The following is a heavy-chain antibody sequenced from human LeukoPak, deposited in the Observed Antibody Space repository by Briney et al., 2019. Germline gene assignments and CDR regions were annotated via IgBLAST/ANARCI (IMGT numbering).Heavy chain of an antibody. D-gene: IGHD2-2*01. Sequence: SETLSLTCTVSVGSISSSSYYWGWIRQPPGKGLEWIGSIYYSGSTYYNPSLKSRLTMSVDTSKNQFSLKLSSVTAADTAVYYCARRDRYCSSTSCYGHRFDPWGQGTLVTVSS. CDR3: ARRDRYCSSTSCYGHRFDP. V-gene: IGHV4-39*01. J-gene: IGHJ5*02. CDR1: VGSISSSSYY. CDR2: IYYSGST.